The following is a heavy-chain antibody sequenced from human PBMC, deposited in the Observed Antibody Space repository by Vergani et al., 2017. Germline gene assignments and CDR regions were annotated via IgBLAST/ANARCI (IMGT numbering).Heavy chain of an antibody. V-gene: IGHV3-49*04. CDR3: AKIRTGIAVAGPLDY. Sequence: EVQLVESGGDLVQPGRSLRLSCTASGFTFGDYAMSWVRQAPGKGLEWVGFIRSKAYGGTTEYAASVKGRFTISRDDSKSIAYLQMNSLRAEDTAVYYCAKIRTGIAVAGPLDYWGQGTLVTVSS. CDR1: GFTFGDYA. J-gene: IGHJ4*02. D-gene: IGHD6-19*01. CDR2: IRSKAYGGTT.